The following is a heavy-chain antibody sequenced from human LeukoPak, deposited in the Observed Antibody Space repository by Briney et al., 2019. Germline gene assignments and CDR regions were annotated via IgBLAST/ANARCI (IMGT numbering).Heavy chain of an antibody. D-gene: IGHD3-22*01. J-gene: IGHJ4*02. CDR1: GFTFSSYA. V-gene: IGHV3-23*01. Sequence: GGSLRLSCAASGFTFSSYAMSWVRQAPGKGLEWVSAISGSGGSTYYADSVKGRFTISRDNSKNTLYLQMNSLRAEDTAVYYCAKSIRASKVVVITSAEEYWGQGTLVTVSS. CDR3: AKSIRASKVVVITSAEEY. CDR2: ISGSGGST.